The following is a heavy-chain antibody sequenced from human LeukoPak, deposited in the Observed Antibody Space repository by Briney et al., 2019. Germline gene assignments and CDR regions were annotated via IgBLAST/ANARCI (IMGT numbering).Heavy chain of an antibody. Sequence: GVSVRLSCAASGFTFSSYEMNWVRQAPGKGLEWVSFITSEGSTMFYADSVKGRFTTSRDNAKNSLYLQMNSLRAEDTAVYFCARSTTLSLFDYWGQGTLVGVSS. J-gene: IGHJ4*02. CDR1: GFTFSSYE. V-gene: IGHV3-48*03. D-gene: IGHD1-1*01. CDR2: ITSEGSTM. CDR3: ARSTTLSLFDY.